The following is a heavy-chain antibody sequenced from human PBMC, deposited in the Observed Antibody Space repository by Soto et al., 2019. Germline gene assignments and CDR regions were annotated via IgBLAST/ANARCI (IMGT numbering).Heavy chain of an antibody. CDR1: GGSINSYY. V-gene: IGHV4-59*01. D-gene: IGHD3-3*01. CDR2: IYYSGST. CDR3: ARGSWPGFLNY. J-gene: IGHJ4*02. Sequence: QVQLQESGPGLVKPSETLSLTCTVSGGSINSYYWSWIRQPPGKGLEWIGYIYYSGSTNYNPSLRSXXTXSXATSKNQFSLKLSSVTAADTAVYYGARGSWPGFLNYWGQGTLVTVSS.